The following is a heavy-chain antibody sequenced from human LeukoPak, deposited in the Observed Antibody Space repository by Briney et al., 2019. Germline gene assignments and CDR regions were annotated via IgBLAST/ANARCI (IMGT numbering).Heavy chain of an antibody. CDR1: KFSFSSYW. J-gene: IGHJ5*02. D-gene: IGHD2-8*02. Sequence: PGGSLRLSCAASKFSFSSYWMHWVRQAPGKGLVWVSRINSVGSRTNYADSVKGRFTISRDNAKNTLYLQMSSLRAEDTAVYYCARVLTGSWDWFDPWGQGTLVTVSS. CDR3: ARVLTGSWDWFDP. V-gene: IGHV3-74*01. CDR2: INSVGSRT.